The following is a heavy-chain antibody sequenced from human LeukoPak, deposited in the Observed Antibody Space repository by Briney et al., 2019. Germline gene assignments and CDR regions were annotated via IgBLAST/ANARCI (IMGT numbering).Heavy chain of an antibody. CDR1: GGSISSYY. CDR2: IYYSGST. V-gene: IGHV4-59*01. CDR3: ARGRDAYYDSSGPIQH. J-gene: IGHJ1*01. Sequence: TSETLSLTCTVSGGSISSYYWSWIRQSPGKGLEWIGYIYYSGSTNYNPSLKSRVTISVDTSKNQFSLKLNSVTAADTAVYYRARGRDAYYDSSGPIQHWGQGTLVTVSS. D-gene: IGHD3-22*01.